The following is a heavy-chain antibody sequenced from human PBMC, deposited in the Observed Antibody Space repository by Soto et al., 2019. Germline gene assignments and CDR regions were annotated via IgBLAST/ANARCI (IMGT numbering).Heavy chain of an antibody. J-gene: IGHJ5*02. CDR2: VSHDGNNK. CDR3: VRCWGTGDGSNLGYNWLDP. CDR1: GFTFSDYP. D-gene: IGHD1-1*01. V-gene: IGHV3-30-3*01. Sequence: GGSLRLSCAVFGFTFSDYPMYWVRQAPGKGLEWVAIVSHDGNNKWYADFVKGRFTISRDNVKNTLYLQMNSLRAEDTAVYYCVRCWGTGDGSNLGYNWLDPWGQGTLVTVSS.